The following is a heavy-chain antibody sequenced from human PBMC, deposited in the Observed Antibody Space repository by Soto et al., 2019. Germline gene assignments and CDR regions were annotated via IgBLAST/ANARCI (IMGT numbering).Heavy chain of an antibody. Sequence: QVQVVESGGGVVQPGKSLRLSCAASGFTFSIHAMHWVRQAPGKGLEWVAVISHDGRNTYYADSVKGRFTISRDNSRSTLFLQMNSLSPEDTAVYYCAKGDQYSSAWSDFWGQGTLVTVSS. V-gene: IGHV3-30*18. D-gene: IGHD6-19*01. CDR2: ISHDGRNT. J-gene: IGHJ4*02. CDR3: AKGDQYSSAWSDF. CDR1: GFTFSIHA.